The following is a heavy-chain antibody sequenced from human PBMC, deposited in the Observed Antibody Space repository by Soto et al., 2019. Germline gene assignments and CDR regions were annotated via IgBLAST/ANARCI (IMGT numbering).Heavy chain of an antibody. D-gene: IGHD3-22*01. Sequence: QVQLQESGPGLVKPSQTLSLTCTVSGGSSSSGDFYWSWIRQPPGKGLEWIGDIYYSGSTYDNPSLKSRVNISVDPSKNQFSLKLSSVPAADTAVYYCARRNYSDSRAYGHWGQGSLVTVSS. V-gene: IGHV4-30-4*01. CDR3: ARRNYSDSRAYGH. CDR1: GGSSSSGDFY. J-gene: IGHJ4*02. CDR2: IYYSGST.